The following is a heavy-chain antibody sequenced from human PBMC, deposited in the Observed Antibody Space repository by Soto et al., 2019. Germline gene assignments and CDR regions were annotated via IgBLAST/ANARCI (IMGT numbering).Heavy chain of an antibody. CDR2: INAANGDT. Sequence: ASLKVSCKASGYTFTSYGIHWVRQAPGQRLEWMGWINAANGDTKYSPKFQGRVTITRDTSASTAYMELSSLRSEDTAVYYCARSSTTYYYQSSPYWPDKELDIWGQGTLVTVSS. J-gene: IGHJ4*02. D-gene: IGHD3-22*01. CDR1: GYTFTSYG. V-gene: IGHV1-3*01. CDR3: ARSSTTYYYQSSPYWPDKELDI.